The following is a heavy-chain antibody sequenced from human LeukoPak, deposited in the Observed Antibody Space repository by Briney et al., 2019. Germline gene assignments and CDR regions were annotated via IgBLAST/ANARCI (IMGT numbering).Heavy chain of an antibody. CDR3: AKDQSRYDILTGYRD. CDR1: GFTFSSYA. V-gene: IGHV3-23*01. D-gene: IGHD3-9*01. CDR2: ISGSSGST. J-gene: IGHJ4*02. Sequence: PGGSLRLSCAASGFTFSSYAMSWVRQAPGKGLEWVSAISGSSGSTYYADSVKGRFTISRDNSKNTLYLQMNSLRAEDTAVYYCAKDQSRYDILTGYRDWGQGTLVTVSS.